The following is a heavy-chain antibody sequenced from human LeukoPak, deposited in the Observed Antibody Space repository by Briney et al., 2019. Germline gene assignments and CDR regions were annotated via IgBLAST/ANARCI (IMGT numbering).Heavy chain of an antibody. J-gene: IGHJ2*01. CDR3: AREVPDYYDSSGYWYFDL. CDR2: IYSGGST. V-gene: IGHV3-53*01. CDR1: GFTVSSNY. Sequence: GGSLRLSCAASGFTVSSNYMSWVRQAPGKGLEWVSVIYSGGSTYYADSVKSRFTISRDNSKNTLYLQMNSLRAEDTAVYYCAREVPDYYDSSGYWYFDLWGRGTLVTVSS. D-gene: IGHD3-22*01.